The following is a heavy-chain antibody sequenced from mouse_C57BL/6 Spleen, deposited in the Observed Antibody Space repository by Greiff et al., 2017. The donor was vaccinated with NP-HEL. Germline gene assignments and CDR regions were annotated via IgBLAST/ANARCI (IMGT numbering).Heavy chain of an antibody. CDR2: IDPSDSET. Sequence: VQLQQSGAELVRPGSSVKLSCKASGYTFTSYWMHWVKQRPIQGLEWIGNIDPSDSETHYNQKFKDKATLTVDKSSSTAYMQLSSLTSEDSAVYYCASGYYYGSSLIFAYWGQGTLVTVSA. CDR3: ASGYYYGSSLIFAY. CDR1: GYTFTSYW. J-gene: IGHJ3*01. V-gene: IGHV1-52*01. D-gene: IGHD1-1*01.